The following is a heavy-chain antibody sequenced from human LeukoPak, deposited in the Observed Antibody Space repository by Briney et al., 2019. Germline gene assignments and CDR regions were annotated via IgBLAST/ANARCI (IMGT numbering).Heavy chain of an antibody. J-gene: IGHJ3*02. CDR1: GFTFSKYG. V-gene: IGHV3-33*06. Sequence: GGSLRLSCAASGFTFSKYGMHWVRQAPGKALEWVAVIWNDGSHENYADSVKGRFTISRDNSENTLYLQMSSLRAEDTAMYFCAKRDAKISGSDSFDIWGQGTMVTVSS. CDR3: AKRDAKISGSDSFDI. D-gene: IGHD3-10*01. CDR2: IWNDGSHE.